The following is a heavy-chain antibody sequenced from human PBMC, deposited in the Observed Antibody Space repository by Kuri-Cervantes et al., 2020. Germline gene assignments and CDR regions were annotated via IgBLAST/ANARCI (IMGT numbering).Heavy chain of an antibody. V-gene: IGHV3-23*01. CDR2: ISGSGGST. Sequence: GESLKISCAASGFTFSSYAMSWVRQAPGKGLEWVSAISGSGGSTYYADSVKGRFTISRDNSKNTLYLQMNSLRAEDTALYYCARGSVDSGIVDWFDYWGQGTLVTVSS. J-gene: IGHJ4*02. D-gene: IGHD3-9*01. CDR3: ARGSVDSGIVDWFDY. CDR1: GFTFSSYA.